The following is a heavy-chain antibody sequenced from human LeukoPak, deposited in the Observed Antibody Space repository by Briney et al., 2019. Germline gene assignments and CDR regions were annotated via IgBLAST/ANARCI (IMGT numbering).Heavy chain of an antibody. Sequence: GGSLRLSCAASGFTFSSHAMSWVRQATGKGLEWVSAIGTAGDTYYPGSVKGRFTISRENAKNSLYLQMNSLRAGDTAVYYCARVRKYSGYYSWYFDLWGRGTLVTVSS. D-gene: IGHD5-12*01. CDR3: ARVRKYSGYYSWYFDL. J-gene: IGHJ2*01. CDR2: IGTAGDT. V-gene: IGHV3-13*01. CDR1: GFTFSSHA.